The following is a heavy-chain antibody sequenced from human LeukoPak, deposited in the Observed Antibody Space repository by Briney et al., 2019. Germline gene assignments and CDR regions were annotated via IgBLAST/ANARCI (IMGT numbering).Heavy chain of an antibody. Sequence: GGSLRLSCAASGFTFSSYAMSWVRQAPGKGLEWVSAISGSGGSTYYADSVKGRFTISRDNSKNTLYLQMNSLRAEDTAVYYCAKDQEVRGVIITADRDYWGQGTLVTVSS. CDR1: GFTFSSYA. CDR3: AKDQEVRGVIITADRDY. CDR2: ISGSGGST. J-gene: IGHJ4*02. V-gene: IGHV3-23*01. D-gene: IGHD3-10*01.